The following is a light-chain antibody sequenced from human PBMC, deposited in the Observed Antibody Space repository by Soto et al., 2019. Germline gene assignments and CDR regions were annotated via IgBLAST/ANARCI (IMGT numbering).Light chain of an antibody. CDR2: GAS. J-gene: IGKJ3*01. CDR3: QHYNDWPPAFT. V-gene: IGKV3D-15*01. CDR1: QSLNRN. Sequence: EILMTQSPATLSVSPGERATLSCRASQSLNRNLAWYQQKPGQAPRLIIYGASTRASGIPARFSGSGSGTEFTLPISSLQSEDLALHYCQHYNDWPPAFTFGPGTKVDL.